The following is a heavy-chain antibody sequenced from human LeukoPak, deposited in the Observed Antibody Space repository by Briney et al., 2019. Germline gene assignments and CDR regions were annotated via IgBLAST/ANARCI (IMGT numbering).Heavy chain of an antibody. CDR1: GGTFSSYA. CDR3: AREGIAAAGHNDAFDI. J-gene: IGHJ3*02. CDR2: IIPIFGTA. V-gene: IGHV1-69*13. D-gene: IGHD6-13*01. Sequence: SLKVSCKASGGTFSSYAISWVRQAPGQGLEWMGGIIPIFGTANYAQKFQGRVTITADESTSTAYMELSSLRSEDTAVYYCAREGIAAAGHNDAFDIWGQGTMVTVSS.